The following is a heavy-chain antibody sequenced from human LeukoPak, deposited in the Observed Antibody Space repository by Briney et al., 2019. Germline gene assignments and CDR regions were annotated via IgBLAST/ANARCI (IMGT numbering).Heavy chain of an antibody. Sequence: ASVKVSCKASGYTFSGYYMHWVRQAPGQGLEWMGWINLHNGRTNYAQTFQGRVTMTRDTSITTAYMELSGLRSDDTAVYYCARQGWFGEGAFDIWGQGTMVTVAS. V-gene: IGHV1-2*02. CDR3: ARQGWFGEGAFDI. CDR2: INLHNGRT. CDR1: GYTFSGYY. D-gene: IGHD3-10*01. J-gene: IGHJ3*02.